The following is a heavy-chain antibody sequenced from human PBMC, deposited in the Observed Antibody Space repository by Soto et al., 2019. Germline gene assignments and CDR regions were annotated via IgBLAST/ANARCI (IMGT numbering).Heavy chain of an antibody. J-gene: IGHJ4*02. Sequence: ASVKASCKASGYTFTSYDINWVRQATGQGLEWRGWMNPNSGNTGYAQKFQGRVTMTRNTSISTAYMELSSLRSEDTAVYYCARVDTVRGVSADYWGQGTLVTVSS. CDR2: MNPNSGNT. CDR3: ARVDTVRGVSADY. D-gene: IGHD3-10*01. V-gene: IGHV1-8*01. CDR1: GYTFTSYD.